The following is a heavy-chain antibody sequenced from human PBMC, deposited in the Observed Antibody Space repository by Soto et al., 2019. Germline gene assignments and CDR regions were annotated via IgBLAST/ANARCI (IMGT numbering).Heavy chain of an antibody. Sequence: VGSLRLSCAGSGFTFRWFGMNWVRQAPGKGLEWVARISNDGSNEYYVDSVKGRFTISRDNSKNTLYLQMDSLRAEDTAVYYCAKGEVRGIIPSYFDYWGLGTLVTVSS. V-gene: IGHV3-30*18. D-gene: IGHD3-10*01. CDR1: GFTFRWFG. CDR2: ISNDGSNE. J-gene: IGHJ4*02. CDR3: AKGEVRGIIPSYFDY.